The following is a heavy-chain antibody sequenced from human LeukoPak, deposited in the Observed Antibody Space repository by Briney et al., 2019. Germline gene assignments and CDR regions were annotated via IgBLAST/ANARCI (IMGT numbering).Heavy chain of an antibody. CDR3: ARDNYYGSGSYGSYYGMDV. CDR2: ISSSSSYI. Sequence: GGSLRLSCAASGFTFSSYSMNWVRQAPGKGLEWVSSISSSSSYIYYADLVKGRFTISRDNAKNSLYLQMNSLRAEDTAVYYCARDNYYGSGSYGSYYGMDVWGQGTTVTVSS. CDR1: GFTFSSYS. J-gene: IGHJ6*02. V-gene: IGHV3-21*01. D-gene: IGHD3-10*01.